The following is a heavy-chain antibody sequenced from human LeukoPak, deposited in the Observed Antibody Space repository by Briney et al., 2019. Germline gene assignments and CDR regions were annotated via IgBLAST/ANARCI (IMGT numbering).Heavy chain of an antibody. V-gene: IGHV3-11*06. CDR2: ISSGGGDYT. CDR3: ARVRGSYATDF. J-gene: IGHJ4*02. Sequence: GGSLRLSCAASGFTFSDHYMSWIRQAPGKGLEWVSYISSGGGDYTNYADSVKGRFTISRDNAKNSLSLQMNSLGAEDTAVYYCARVRGSYATDFWGQGTLVTVTS. D-gene: IGHD1-26*01. CDR1: GFTFSDHY.